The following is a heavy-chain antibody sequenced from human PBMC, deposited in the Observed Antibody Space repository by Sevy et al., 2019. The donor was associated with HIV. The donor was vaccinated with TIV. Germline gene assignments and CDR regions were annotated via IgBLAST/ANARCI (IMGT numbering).Heavy chain of an antibody. J-gene: IGHJ4*02. CDR3: ARDRYNWNNFDY. Sequence: ASMKVSCKASGYTFTSYGISWVRQAPGQGLEWMGWISAYNGNTNDAQKLQGRVTMTTDTSTSTAYMELRSLRSDDTAVYYCARDRYNWNNFDYWGQGTLVTVSS. CDR2: ISAYNGNT. CDR1: GYTFTSYG. V-gene: IGHV1-18*01. D-gene: IGHD1-1*01.